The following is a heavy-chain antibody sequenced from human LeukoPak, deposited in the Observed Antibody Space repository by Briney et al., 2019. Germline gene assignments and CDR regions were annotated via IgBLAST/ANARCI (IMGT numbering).Heavy chain of an antibody. D-gene: IGHD3-10*01. J-gene: IGHJ6*02. CDR2: IYTSGST. CDR3: ARDGLAYYGSGSYYNPNYYGMDV. V-gene: IGHV4-4*07. Sequence: SETLSLTCTVSGGSISSYYWSWIRQPAGKGLEWTGRIYTSGSTNYNPSLKSRVTMSVDTSKNQFSLKLSSVTAADTAVYYCARDGLAYYGSGSYYNPNYYGMDVWGQGTTVTVSS. CDR1: GGSISSYY.